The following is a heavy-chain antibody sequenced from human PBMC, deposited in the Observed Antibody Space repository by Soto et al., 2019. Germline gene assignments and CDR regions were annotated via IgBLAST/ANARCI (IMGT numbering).Heavy chain of an antibody. CDR2: IYWDGDD. Sequence: QITLKESGPTLVKLTQTLTMTCTVSGFSVSTRGVGVGWIRQPPGKALEWVALIYWDGDDRYSPSLNSRPPITKDPAKYLVVLTMTNMDPADTATYYWARQHPGARYFDSWGQGSLVTVSS. J-gene: IGHJ4*02. V-gene: IGHV2-5*02. CDR3: ARQHPGARYFDS. D-gene: IGHD3-10*01. CDR1: GFSVSTRGVG.